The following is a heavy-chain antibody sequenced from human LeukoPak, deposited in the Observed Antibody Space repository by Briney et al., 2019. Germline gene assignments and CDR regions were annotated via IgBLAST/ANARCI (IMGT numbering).Heavy chain of an antibody. CDR3: ARAASGSYDGWGLDP. CDR1: GYTFTSYY. Sequence: ASVKVSCKASGYTFTSYYMHWVRQAPGQGLEWMGIINPSGGSTSYAQKFQGRVTMTRDTSTSTVYMELSSLRSEDTAVYYCARAASGSYDGWGLDPWGQGTLVTVSS. V-gene: IGHV1-46*03. D-gene: IGHD1-26*01. J-gene: IGHJ5*02. CDR2: INPSGGST.